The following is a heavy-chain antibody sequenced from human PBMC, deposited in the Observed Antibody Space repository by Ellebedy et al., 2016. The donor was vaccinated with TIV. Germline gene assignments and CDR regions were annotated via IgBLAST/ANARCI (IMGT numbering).Heavy chain of an antibody. J-gene: IGHJ5*02. Sequence: MPSETLSLTYTVSGGSISSSGYYWGWLRHPPGKGLDWIGSIYYSGSTYYNPSLRSRVTISVDACKNQFSLMLNSVTAADTAVYYCARDPRAPGWFETWGKGTLVTVSS. CDR1: GGSISSSGYY. D-gene: IGHD1-14*01. V-gene: IGHV4-39*07. CDR3: ARDPRAPGWFET. CDR2: IYYSGST.